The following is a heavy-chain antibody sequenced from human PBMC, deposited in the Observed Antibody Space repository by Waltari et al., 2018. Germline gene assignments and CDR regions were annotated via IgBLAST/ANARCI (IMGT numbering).Heavy chain of an antibody. CDR1: GFTSSSNF. D-gene: IGHD1-26*01. CDR2: NYNDGTT. CDR3: ATGRYRFFDY. V-gene: IGHV3-53*01. Sequence: VQLVESGGGGIEPGGSLLLACGGRGFTSSSNFIRWVRQGPGKGLEWVSINYNDGTTYYGDSVKGRFTIYRDKSKSTMYLQMNTLRTEGTAVYYCATGRYRFFDYWGQGTLVTVSS. J-gene: IGHJ4*02.